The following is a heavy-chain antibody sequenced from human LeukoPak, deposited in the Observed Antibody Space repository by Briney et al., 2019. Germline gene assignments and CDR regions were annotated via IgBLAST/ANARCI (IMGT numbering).Heavy chain of an antibody. J-gene: IGHJ4*02. V-gene: IGHV3-7*04. CDR2: IKEDGSEI. Sequence: PGGSLRLSCTASGFNFSTYWMTWVRQVPGKGLEWVANIKEDGSEIYYVDAVKGRFTISRDNAKNSVYLEMNSLRAEDTAVYYCARAVPGFDYWGQGILVTVSS. CDR1: GFNFSTYW. CDR3: ARAVPGFDY.